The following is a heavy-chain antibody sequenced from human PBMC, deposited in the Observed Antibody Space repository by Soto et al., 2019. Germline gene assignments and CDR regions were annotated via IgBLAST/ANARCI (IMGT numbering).Heavy chain of an antibody. J-gene: IGHJ6*02. CDR3: ARGLRFRSDYYYVMDF. CDR2: INHSGST. V-gene: IGHV4-34*01. CDR1: GGSFSGYY. Sequence: SETLSLTCAVYGGSFSGYYWSWIRQPPGKGLEWIGEINHSGSTNYNPSLKSRVTISVDTSKNQFSLKLSSVTAADTAVYYCARGLRFRSDYYYVMDFWGQGTSVTVSS. D-gene: IGHD3-3*01.